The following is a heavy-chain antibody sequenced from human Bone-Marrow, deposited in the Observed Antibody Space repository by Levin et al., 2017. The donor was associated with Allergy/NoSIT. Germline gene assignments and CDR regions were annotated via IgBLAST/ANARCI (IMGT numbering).Heavy chain of an antibody. CDR1: GFTFDDYA. D-gene: IGHD4-23*01. CDR3: AKHYYGGNSGGWYFDL. V-gene: IGHV3-43D*04. CDR2: ISWDGGST. Sequence: GGSLRLSCAASGFTFDDYAMHWVRQAPGKGLEWVSLISWDGGSTYYADSVKGRFTISRDNSKNSLYLQMNSLRAEDTALYYCAKHYYGGNSGGWYFDLWGRGTLVTVSS. J-gene: IGHJ2*01.